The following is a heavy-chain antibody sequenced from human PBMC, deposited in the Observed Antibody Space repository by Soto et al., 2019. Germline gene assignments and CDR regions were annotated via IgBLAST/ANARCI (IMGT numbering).Heavy chain of an antibody. V-gene: IGHV3-23*01. J-gene: IGHJ4*02. CDR2: ISGSGDSS. CDR1: GFTFSSYA. Sequence: EVQLLESGGGLVQPGGSLRLSCAASGFTFSSYAMSWVRQAPGKGLEWVSVISGSGDSSYYADSVKGRFTISRDNSKNTLYLQMNSLRAEDTAVYYCAKRGSSSYFDYWGQGTLVTVSS. CDR3: AKRGSSSYFDY. D-gene: IGHD6-13*01.